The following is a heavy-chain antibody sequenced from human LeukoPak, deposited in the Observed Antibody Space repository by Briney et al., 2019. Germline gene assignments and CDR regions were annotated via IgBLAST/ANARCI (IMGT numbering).Heavy chain of an antibody. CDR3: ATPSGSQYAEYFQH. J-gene: IGHJ1*01. Sequence: GGSLRLSCAASGFTFSRYAMHWVRQAPGKGLEYVSAITCNGGSTYYANSVKGRFIISRDNSKNTLYLQLGSLRADDMAMYYCATPSGSQYAEYFQHWGQGTLVTVSS. CDR2: ITCNGGST. V-gene: IGHV3-64*01. D-gene: IGHD1-26*01. CDR1: GFTFSRYA.